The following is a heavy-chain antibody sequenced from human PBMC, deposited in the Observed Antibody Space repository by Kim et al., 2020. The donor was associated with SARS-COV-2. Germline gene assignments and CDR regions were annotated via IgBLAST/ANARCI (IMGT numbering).Heavy chain of an antibody. D-gene: IGHD3-9*01. Sequence: ASVKVSCKASGYTFTGYYIHWVRQAPGQGLEWLGWINPNSGGTNYAQKFQGWVSMTGDTTITTAYMELSGLTSGDTAVYYCARGGDTYDILTGFYPNFDYWCQGTLVTVSS. CDR1: GYTFTGYY. J-gene: IGHJ4*02. CDR2: INPNSGGT. V-gene: IGHV1-2*04. CDR3: ARGGDTYDILTGFYPNFDY.